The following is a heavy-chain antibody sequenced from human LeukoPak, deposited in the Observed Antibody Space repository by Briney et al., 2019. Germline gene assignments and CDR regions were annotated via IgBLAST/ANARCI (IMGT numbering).Heavy chain of an antibody. CDR2: IKSRSDGGTT. V-gene: IGHV3-15*01. D-gene: IGHD3-22*01. Sequence: PGGSLRLSCTASGFTFSNAWMSWVRQAPGKGLEWVGHIKSRSDGGTTDYAASVKGRFTISRDDSRNALYLQMDNLQTEDTALYYCTTDILHDSSGYYANFDYWGQGTLVRVSS. CDR1: GFTFSNAW. CDR3: TTDILHDSSGYYANFDY. J-gene: IGHJ4*02.